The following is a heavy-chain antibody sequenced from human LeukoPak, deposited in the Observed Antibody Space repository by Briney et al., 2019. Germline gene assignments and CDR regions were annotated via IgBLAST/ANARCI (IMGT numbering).Heavy chain of an antibody. CDR1: GGSFSGYY. Sequence: SETLSLTCAVYGGSFSGYYWSWIRQPPGKGLEWIGEINHSGSTNYNPSLKSRVTISVDTSKNQFSLKLSSVTAADTAVYYCARTMTHYDFWSGYQSCYFDYWGQGTLVTVSS. D-gene: IGHD3-3*01. CDR2: INHSGST. J-gene: IGHJ4*02. CDR3: ARTMTHYDFWSGYQSCYFDY. V-gene: IGHV4-34*01.